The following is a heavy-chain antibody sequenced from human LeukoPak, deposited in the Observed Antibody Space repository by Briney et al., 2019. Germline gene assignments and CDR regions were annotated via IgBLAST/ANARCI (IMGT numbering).Heavy chain of an antibody. V-gene: IGHV3-30*02. D-gene: IGHD1-26*01. Sequence: GGSLRLSCAASGFTFSSYGMHWVRQAPGKGLEWVAFTRYDGSNKYYADSVKGRFTISRDNSKNMLYLQMNSLRAEDTAVYYCAKDPQKWESYFDYWGQGTLVTVS. CDR1: GFTFSSYG. J-gene: IGHJ4*02. CDR2: TRYDGSNK. CDR3: AKDPQKWESYFDY.